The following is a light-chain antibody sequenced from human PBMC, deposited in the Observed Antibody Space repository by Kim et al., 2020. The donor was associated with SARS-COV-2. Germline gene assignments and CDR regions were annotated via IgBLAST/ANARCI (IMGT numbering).Light chain of an antibody. CDR1: QSCSSRY. CDR3: QQYGSSPGLT. J-gene: IGKJ4*01. V-gene: IGKV3-20*01. Sequence: SVESAPTPGRASQSCSSRYLAWYQQKPCQAPRLLIYGASSRATGSPDRFSGSGSGTDFTLTISRLEPEDVSVYYCQQYGSSPGLTFGGGTKVDIK. CDR2: GAS.